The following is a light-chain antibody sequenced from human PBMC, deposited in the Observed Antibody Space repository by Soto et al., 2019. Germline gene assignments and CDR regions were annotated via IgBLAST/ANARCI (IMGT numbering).Light chain of an antibody. CDR3: QQIHTTPYT. Sequence: DIQMTQSPSSLSASVGDRVTIACRASQSIKTYVNWYQQSPGQAPKLLIYGASNLQSGVPSRFGGSGSGTDFTLTISSLQPEDFATYFCQQIHTTPYTLGQGTKVEVK. J-gene: IGKJ1*01. CDR2: GAS. V-gene: IGKV1-39*01. CDR1: QSIKTY.